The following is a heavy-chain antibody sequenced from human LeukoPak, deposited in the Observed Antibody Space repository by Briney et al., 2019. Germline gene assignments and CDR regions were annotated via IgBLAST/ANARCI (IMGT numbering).Heavy chain of an antibody. V-gene: IGHV3-23*01. CDR1: GFTFNTYA. Sequence: GGSLRLSCAASGFTFNTYAMSWVRQAPGKGLEWVSGISGGGGTTYYADSVKGRFTISRDNSENTLYLQMNSLRAEDTAVYYCARNSPNYYWGQGTLVTVSS. J-gene: IGHJ4*02. CDR3: ARNSPNYY. CDR2: ISGGGGTT. D-gene: IGHD1/OR15-1a*01.